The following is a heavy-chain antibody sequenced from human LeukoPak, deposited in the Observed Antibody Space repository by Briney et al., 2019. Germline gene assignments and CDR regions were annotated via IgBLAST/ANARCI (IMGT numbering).Heavy chain of an antibody. CDR1: GYTFTSYG. D-gene: IGHD2-2*01. Sequence: ASVKVSCKASGYTFTSYGISWVRQAPGQGLEWMGWISAYNGNTNYAQKLQGRVTMTTDTSTSTAYMELRSLRSDDTAVYYCARGGGYCSSTSCYFSYDYWGQGTLVTVSS. CDR3: ARGGGYCSSTSCYFSYDY. CDR2: ISAYNGNT. J-gene: IGHJ4*02. V-gene: IGHV1-18*01.